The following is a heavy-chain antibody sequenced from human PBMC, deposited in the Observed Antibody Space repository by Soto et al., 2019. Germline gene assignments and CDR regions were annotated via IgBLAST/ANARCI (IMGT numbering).Heavy chain of an antibody. V-gene: IGHV1-18*01. CDR1: GYTFTSYG. Sequence: QVQLVQSGAEVKKPGASVKVSCKASGYTFTSYGIIWVRQAPGQGLEWMGWISAYNGNTNYAQKLQGRVTMTTDTSTSTAYMELRSLRSDDTAVYYCAIGFTYGGTYYYYGMDVWGQGTTVTVSS. CDR3: AIGFTYGGTYYYYGMDV. D-gene: IGHD4-17*01. J-gene: IGHJ6*02. CDR2: ISAYNGNT.